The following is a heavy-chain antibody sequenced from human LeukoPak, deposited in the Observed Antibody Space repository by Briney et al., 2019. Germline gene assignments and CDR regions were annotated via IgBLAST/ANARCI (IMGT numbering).Heavy chain of an antibody. V-gene: IGHV3-21*01. CDR2: ISSSSSYI. Sequence: NSGGSLRLSCAASGFTFSSYSMNWVRQAPGKGLEWVSSISSSSSYIYYADSVKGRFTISRDNAKNSLYLQMNSLRAEDTAVYYCARARSVGGSYRTVPNTAPLDYWGQGTLVTVSS. CDR3: ARARSVGGSYRTVPNTAPLDY. CDR1: GFTFSSYS. D-gene: IGHD1-26*01. J-gene: IGHJ4*02.